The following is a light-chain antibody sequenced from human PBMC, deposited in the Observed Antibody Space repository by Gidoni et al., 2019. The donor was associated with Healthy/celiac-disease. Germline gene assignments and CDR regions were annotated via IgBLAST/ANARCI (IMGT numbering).Light chain of an antibody. CDR2: WAS. V-gene: IGKV4-1*01. J-gene: IGKJ2*01. CDR3: QQYYIAPYT. Sequence: MTQSPDSLAVSLGERATINCKSSQSILYSSNNKNYLAWYQQKPGQPPKLLIYWASTRESGVPDRFSGSGSGTDFTLTISGLQAEDVAVYYCQQYYIAPYTFGQXTKLEIK. CDR1: QSILYSSNNKNY.